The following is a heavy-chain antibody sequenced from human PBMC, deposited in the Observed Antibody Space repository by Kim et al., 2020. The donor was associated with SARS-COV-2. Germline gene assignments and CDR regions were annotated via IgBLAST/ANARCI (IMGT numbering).Heavy chain of an antibody. CDR3: GRLYAFSRSFTALYF. J-gene: IGHJ4*01. V-gene: IGHV4-39*01. CDR2: LSFSGRT. D-gene: IGHD3-10*01. Sequence: SETLSLTCTVSGASIGSLGYFWAWIRQPPGGGLEWIASLSFSGRTYYNPSLERRSTTSLDTSKTQFSLRLTPGTAANTAVYHCGRLYAFSRSFTALYF. CDR1: GASIGSLGYF.